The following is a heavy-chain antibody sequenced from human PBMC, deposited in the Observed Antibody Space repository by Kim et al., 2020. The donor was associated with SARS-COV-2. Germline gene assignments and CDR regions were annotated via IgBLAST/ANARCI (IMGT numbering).Heavy chain of an antibody. D-gene: IGHD1-26*01. CDR3: ARDLFLVFEWELPGAFDY. Sequence: ASVKVSCKASGYTFTSYGISWVRQAPGQGLEWMGWISAYNGNTNYAQKLQGRVTMTTDTSTSTAYMELRSLRSDDTAVYYCARDLFLVFEWELPGAFDYWGQGTLVTVSS. V-gene: IGHV1-18*04. CDR1: GYTFTSYG. J-gene: IGHJ4*02. CDR2: ISAYNGNT.